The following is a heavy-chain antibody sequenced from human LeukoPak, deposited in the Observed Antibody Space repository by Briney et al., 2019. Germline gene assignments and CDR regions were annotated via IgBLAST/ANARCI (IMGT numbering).Heavy chain of an antibody. D-gene: IGHD4-23*01. CDR1: GGTFGSYA. CDR2: IIPIFGTA. Sequence: GASVKASCKASGGTFGSYAISWVRQAPGQGLEWMGGIIPIFGTANYAQKFQGRVTITADESTSTAYMELSSLRSEDTAVYYCARSPSTASVDYYYYYGTDVWGKGTTVTVSS. V-gene: IGHV1-69*13. CDR3: ARSPSTASVDYYYYYGTDV. J-gene: IGHJ6*04.